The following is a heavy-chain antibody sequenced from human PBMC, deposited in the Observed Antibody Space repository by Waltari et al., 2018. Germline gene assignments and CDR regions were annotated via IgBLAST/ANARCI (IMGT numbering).Heavy chain of an antibody. CDR2: VSPEDGET. V-gene: IGHV1-69-2*01. D-gene: IGHD3-22*01. CDR3: AVLNDRGKEFDY. CDR1: GYTFTDYY. Sequence: EVQLVQSGAEVKKPGATVKLSCKVSGYTFTDYYMPWVHKAPRNGPSWMGLVSPEDGETIDAEKFQGRVTITADTSTDTAYMELSSLGSEDTAVYYCAVLNDRGKEFDYWGQGTLVTVSS. J-gene: IGHJ4*02.